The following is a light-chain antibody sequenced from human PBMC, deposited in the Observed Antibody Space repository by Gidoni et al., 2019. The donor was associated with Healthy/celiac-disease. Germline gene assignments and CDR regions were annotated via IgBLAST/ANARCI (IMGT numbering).Light chain of an antibody. CDR1: QDISNY. J-gene: IGKJ1*01. Sequence: DIQMTQSPSSLSASVGDRVTITCQASQDISNYLNWYQQKPGKAPKLLIYAASNLETGVPSRFSGSGSGTYSTFTISSLQPEDIATYYCQQYDNLPRTFGQGTKVEIK. V-gene: IGKV1-33*01. CDR3: QQYDNLPRT. CDR2: AAS.